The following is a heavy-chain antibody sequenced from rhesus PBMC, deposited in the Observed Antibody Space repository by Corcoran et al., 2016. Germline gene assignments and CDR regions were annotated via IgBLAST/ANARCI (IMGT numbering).Heavy chain of an antibody. Sequence: QVQLQESGPGLVKPSETLPLPCAVSGASISSNYWSWIRQPPGKGLEWIGYIYGGRGRTSYNPSLKRRDTLSKETSKKQVALKLSAVTAADTAVYYCTRGGDSGTYTDWGQGVLVTVSS. V-gene: IGHV4-147*01. CDR2: IYGGRGRT. D-gene: IGHD1-44*01. J-gene: IGHJ4*01. CDR3: TRGGDSGTYTD. CDR1: GASISSNY.